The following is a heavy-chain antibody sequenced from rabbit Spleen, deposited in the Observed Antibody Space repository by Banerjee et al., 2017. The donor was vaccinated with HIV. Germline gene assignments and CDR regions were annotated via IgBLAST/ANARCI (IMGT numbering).Heavy chain of an antibody. V-gene: IGHV1S45*01. J-gene: IGHJ4*01. CDR3: ARDPAGSSYYSFEL. D-gene: IGHD8-1*01. CDR2: INGGSSGST. CDR1: GFSFSSYY. Sequence: QQQLEESGGGLVKPEGSLTLTCTASGFSFSSYYMCWVRQAPGKGLEWIGCINGGSSGSTYYASWAKGRFTISKTSSTTVTLEMISLTAADTATYFCARDPAGSSYYSFELWGQGTLVTVS.